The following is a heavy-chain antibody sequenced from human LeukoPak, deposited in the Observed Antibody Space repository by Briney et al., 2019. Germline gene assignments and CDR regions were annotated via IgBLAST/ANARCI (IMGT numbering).Heavy chain of an antibody. D-gene: IGHD6-13*01. CDR3: VRGSRKYSSSCGY. CDR1: GYTFTSYD. CDR2: MNPNSGNT. Sequence: ASVKVSCKASGYTFTSYDINWVRQATGQGLEWMGWMNPNSGNTGYAQKFQDRVTMTRNTSISTAYMELSSLRSKDTAVYYCVRGSRKYSSSCGYWGQGTLVTVSS. V-gene: IGHV1-8*01. J-gene: IGHJ4*02.